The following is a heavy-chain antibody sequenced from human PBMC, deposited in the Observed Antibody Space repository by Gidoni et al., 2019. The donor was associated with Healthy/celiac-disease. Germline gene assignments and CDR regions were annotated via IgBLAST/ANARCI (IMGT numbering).Heavy chain of an antibody. Sequence: QVQLVESGGGVVQPGRSLRLSCAASGFTFSSYGMHWVRQAPGKGLEWVAVIWYDGSNKYYADSVKGRFTISRDNSKNTLYLQMNSLRAEDTAVYYCAREADIVATGVLDYWGQGTLVTVSS. CDR1: GFTFSSYG. CDR3: AREADIVATGVLDY. V-gene: IGHV3-33*01. J-gene: IGHJ4*02. D-gene: IGHD5-12*01. CDR2: IWYDGSNK.